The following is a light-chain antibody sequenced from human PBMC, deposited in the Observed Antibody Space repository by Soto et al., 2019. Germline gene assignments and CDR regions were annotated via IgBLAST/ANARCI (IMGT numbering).Light chain of an antibody. CDR1: SSNIGSTA. CDR3: ASWDDSLNAL. CDR2: SNN. Sequence: QSVLTQPPSASGTPGQRVTISCSGSSSNIGSTAVSWYQQLPGTAPKLLIYSNNQRPSGVPDRFSGSKSGASASLAISGLQSEDEANYYCASWDDSLNALFGGGTKLTVL. V-gene: IGLV1-44*01. J-gene: IGLJ2*01.